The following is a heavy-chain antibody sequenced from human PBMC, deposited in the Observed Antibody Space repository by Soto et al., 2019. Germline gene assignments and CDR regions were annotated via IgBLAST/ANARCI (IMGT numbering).Heavy chain of an antibody. Sequence: SETLSLTCTVSGGSINSYWWSWIRQPAGKGLEWIGRVYSSGTTDYNPSLNSRATLSVETSKNQFSLKLSSVTAADTAVYYCARDIGSYAYGEGYWGQGIQVTAPQ. CDR1: GGSINSYW. J-gene: IGHJ4*02. CDR2: VYSSGTT. D-gene: IGHD3-10*01. V-gene: IGHV4-4*07. CDR3: ARDIGSYAYGEGY.